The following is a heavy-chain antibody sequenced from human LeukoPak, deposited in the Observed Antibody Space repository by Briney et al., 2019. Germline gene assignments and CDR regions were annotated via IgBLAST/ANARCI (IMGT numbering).Heavy chain of an antibody. J-gene: IGHJ3*02. V-gene: IGHV1-2*02. CDR3: ARRVAAPGHDAFDI. CDR2: INPNSGDT. Sequence: ASAKVSCKASGYTFTDYYLHWVRQAPGQGLEWMGWINPNSGDTHFAQTFQDRVTMARDTSISSAYMELGRLRSDDTALYYCARRVAAPGHDAFDIWGQGTMVTVSS. D-gene: IGHD6-13*01. CDR1: GYTFTDYY.